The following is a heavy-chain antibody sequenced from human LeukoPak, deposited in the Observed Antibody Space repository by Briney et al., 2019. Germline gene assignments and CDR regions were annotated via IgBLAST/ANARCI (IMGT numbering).Heavy chain of an antibody. Sequence: GGSLRLSCAASGFTVSSNYMSWVRQAPGKGLEWVSVIYSGGSTYYADSVKGRFTISRDNSKNTLYLQMNSLRAEDTAVYYCAKEVPSKYGVGTSAYWGQGTLVTVSS. D-gene: IGHD2-2*01. CDR1: GFTVSSNY. J-gene: IGHJ4*02. V-gene: IGHV3-53*05. CDR3: AKEVPSKYGVGTSAY. CDR2: IYSGGST.